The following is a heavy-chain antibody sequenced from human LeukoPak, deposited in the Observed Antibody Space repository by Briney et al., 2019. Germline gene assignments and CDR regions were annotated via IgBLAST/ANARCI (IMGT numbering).Heavy chain of an antibody. J-gene: IGHJ4*02. D-gene: IGHD4-23*01. V-gene: IGHV4-39*01. CDR2: IYYSGST. Sequence: SETLSLTCTVSGGSISSSSYYWGWIRQPPGKGLEWIGSIYYSGSTYYNPSLKSRVTISVDTSKNQFSLKLSSVTAADTAVYYCARRMGYGGYFDYWGQGTLVTVSS. CDR1: GGSISSSSYY. CDR3: ARRMGYGGYFDY.